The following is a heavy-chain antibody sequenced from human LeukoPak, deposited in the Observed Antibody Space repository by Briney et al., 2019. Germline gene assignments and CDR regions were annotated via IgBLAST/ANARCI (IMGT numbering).Heavy chain of an antibody. Sequence: PSETLSLTCTVSGGSISSSSYYWGWIRQPPGKGLEWIGSIYYSGSTYYNPSLKSRVTISVDTSKNQFSLKLSSVTAADTAVYYCARVRYFDWFLDYWGQGTLVTVSS. CDR1: GGSISSSSYY. CDR3: ARVRYFDWFLDY. CDR2: IYYSGST. J-gene: IGHJ4*02. V-gene: IGHV4-39*07. D-gene: IGHD3-9*01.